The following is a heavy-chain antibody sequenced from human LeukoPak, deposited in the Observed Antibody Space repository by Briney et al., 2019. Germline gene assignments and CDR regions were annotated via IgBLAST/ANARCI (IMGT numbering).Heavy chain of an antibody. D-gene: IGHD3-9*01. CDR1: GFTFSSYA. V-gene: IGHV3-23*01. J-gene: IGHJ6*02. Sequence: GGSLRLSCAASGFTFSSYAMSWVRQAPGKGLEWVSAIRGSGGSTYYADSVKGRFTISRDNSKNTLYLQMNSLRAEDTAVYYCAKAHFDWLLDYYYGMDVWGQGTTVTVSS. CDR2: IRGSGGST. CDR3: AKAHFDWLLDYYYGMDV.